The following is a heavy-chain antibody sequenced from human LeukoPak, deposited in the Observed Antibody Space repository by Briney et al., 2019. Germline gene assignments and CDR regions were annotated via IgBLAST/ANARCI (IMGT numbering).Heavy chain of an antibody. D-gene: IGHD6-19*01. V-gene: IGHV4-39*01. CDR3: ASPNPYSSGWYGAIGAFDI. Sequence: SETLSLTCTVSGGSISSSSYYWGWIRQPPGKGLEWIGSIYYSGSTYYNPSLKSRVTISVDTSKNQFSLKLSSVTAADTAVYYYASPNPYSSGWYGAIGAFDIWGQGTMVTVSS. CDR1: GGSISSSSYY. CDR2: IYYSGST. J-gene: IGHJ3*02.